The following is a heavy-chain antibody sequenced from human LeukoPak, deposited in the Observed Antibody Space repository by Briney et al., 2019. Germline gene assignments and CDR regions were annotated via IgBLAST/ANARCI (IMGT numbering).Heavy chain of an antibody. CDR3: ARRRDSGRLQLFDY. D-gene: IGHD1-26*01. CDR1: GFIFSSYW. V-gene: IGHV3-74*01. CDR2: MKSDVSSI. J-gene: IGHJ4*02. Sequence: GRSLRLSCPASGFIFSSYWMHWVRQAPRKGLVCVSRMKSDVSSISYADSVKGRFTISRDNAKNTLYLQMNSLRAAYTGVYHCARRRDSGRLQLFDYWGQGTLVTVSS.